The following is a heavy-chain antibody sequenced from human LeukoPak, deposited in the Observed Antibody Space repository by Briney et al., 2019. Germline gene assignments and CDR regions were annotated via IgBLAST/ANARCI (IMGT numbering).Heavy chain of an antibody. Sequence: SETLSLTCTVSGGSISSYYWSWIRQTPGKGLEWIGYIYYSGSTSYNPSLKSRVTISVDTSKNQFSLKLTSVTAADTAVYYCARGYSSGWYALDIWGQGTMVTVSS. CDR2: IYYSGST. D-gene: IGHD6-19*01. V-gene: IGHV4-59*01. CDR1: GGSISSYY. J-gene: IGHJ3*02. CDR3: ARGYSSGWYALDI.